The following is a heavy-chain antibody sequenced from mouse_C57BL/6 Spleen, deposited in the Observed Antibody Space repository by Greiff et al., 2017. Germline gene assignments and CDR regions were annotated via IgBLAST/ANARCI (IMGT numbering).Heavy chain of an antibody. J-gene: IGHJ3*01. V-gene: IGHV1-15*01. CDR3: TRELANWDVRFAY. D-gene: IGHD4-1*01. Sequence: QVQLKQSGAELVRPGASVTLSCKASGYTFTDYEMHWVKQTPVHGLEWIGAIDPETGGTAYNQKFKGKAILTADKSSSTAYMELRSLTSEDSAVYYCTRELANWDVRFAYWGQGTLVTVSA. CDR2: IDPETGGT. CDR1: GYTFTDYE.